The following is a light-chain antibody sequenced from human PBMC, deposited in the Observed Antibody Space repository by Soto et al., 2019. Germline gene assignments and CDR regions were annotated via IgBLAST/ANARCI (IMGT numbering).Light chain of an antibody. J-gene: IGKJ5*01. CDR2: DAS. CDR3: QQRSVWPIT. Sequence: EIVLTQSPDTMSLAPGGRATLSYRAGQNIGTSLVWSQQKPGQSPRLLIYDASHRATGVPARFSGSGSGTDFTLTISGLEPEDFAVYYCQQRSVWPITFGQGTRLEIK. V-gene: IGKV3-11*01. CDR1: QNIGTS.